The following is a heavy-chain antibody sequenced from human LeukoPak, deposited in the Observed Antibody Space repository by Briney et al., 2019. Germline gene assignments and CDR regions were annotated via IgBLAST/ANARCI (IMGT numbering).Heavy chain of an antibody. CDR3: TTAGNPYYYYYMDV. J-gene: IGHJ6*03. V-gene: IGHV3-15*01. D-gene: IGHD1-26*01. CDR1: GFAFSNAW. Sequence: GGSLRLSCGASGFAFSNAWMSWVRQAPGKGLEWVGRIKSKTDGGTTDYAAPVKGRFTISRDDSKNTLYLQMNSLKTEDTAVYYCTTAGNPYYYYYMDVWGKGTTVTVSS. CDR2: IKSKTDGGTT.